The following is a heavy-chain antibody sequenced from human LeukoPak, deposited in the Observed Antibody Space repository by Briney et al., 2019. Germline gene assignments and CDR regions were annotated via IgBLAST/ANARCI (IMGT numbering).Heavy chain of an antibody. Sequence: ASVKVSCKASGGTFSSYAISWVRQAPGQGLEWMGGIIPIFGTANYAQKFQGRVTITADKSTSTAYMELSSLRSEDTAVYYCARAYHPGGWFDPWGQGTLVTVSS. CDR3: ARAYHPGGWFDP. V-gene: IGHV1-69*06. CDR2: IIPIFGTA. J-gene: IGHJ5*02. D-gene: IGHD2-21*01. CDR1: GGTFSSYA.